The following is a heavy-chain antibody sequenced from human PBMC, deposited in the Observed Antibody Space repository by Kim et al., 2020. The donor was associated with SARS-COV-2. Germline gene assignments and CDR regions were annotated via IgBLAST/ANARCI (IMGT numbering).Heavy chain of an antibody. CDR3: TRDSSSYGDWEYYFDY. Sequence: GGSLRLSCTASGFTFGDYAMSWFRQAPGKGLERVGFIRSKAYGGTTEYAASVKGRFTISRDDSKSIAYLQMNSLKTEDTAVYYCTRDSSSYGDWEYYFDYWGQGTLVTVSS. J-gene: IGHJ4*02. V-gene: IGHV3-49*03. CDR2: IRSKAYGGTT. CDR1: GFTFGDYA. D-gene: IGHD4-17*01.